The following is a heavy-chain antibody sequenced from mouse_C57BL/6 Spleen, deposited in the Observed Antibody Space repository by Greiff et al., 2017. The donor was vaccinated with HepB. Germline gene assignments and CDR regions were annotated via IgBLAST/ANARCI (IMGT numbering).Heavy chain of an antibody. CDR3: ARSILPHLAWCAY. J-gene: IGHJ3*01. CDR2: IDPSDSYT. Sequence: QVQLQQPGAELVMPGASVKLSCKASGYTFTSYWMHWVKQRPGQGLEWIGEIDPSDSYTNYNQKFKGKSTLTVDKSSSTAYMQLSSLTSEDSAVYYCARSILPHLAWCAYWGQGTLVTVSA. CDR1: GYTFTSYW. V-gene: IGHV1-69*01.